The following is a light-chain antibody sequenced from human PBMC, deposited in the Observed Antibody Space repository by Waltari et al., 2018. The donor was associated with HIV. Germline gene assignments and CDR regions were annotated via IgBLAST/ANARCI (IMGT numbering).Light chain of an antibody. J-gene: IGLJ1*01. V-gene: IGLV2-14*01. Sequence: QSALTQPASVSGSPGQSITISCTGTSSDVGGYNYVSWYQQHPGKAPKLMIYEVSNRPSGVSNRFSGYKSGNTASLTISGLQAEDEADYYCSSYTSSSTGVFGTGTKVTVL. CDR2: EVS. CDR1: SSDVGGYNY. CDR3: SSYTSSSTGV.